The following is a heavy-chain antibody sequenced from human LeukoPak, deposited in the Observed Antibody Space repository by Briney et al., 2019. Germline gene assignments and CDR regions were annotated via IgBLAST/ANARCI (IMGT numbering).Heavy chain of an antibody. CDR1: GYSISSGYY. Sequence: PSETLSLTCAVSGYSISSGYYWGWIRQPPGKGLEWIGSIYHSGSTYYNTSLKRRLTISVDTSKNQFSLKLSSVTAADTAVYYCASLGPRTGYSRGWRPHWFDPWGQGTLVTVSS. J-gene: IGHJ5*02. CDR2: IYHSGST. CDR3: ASLGPRTGYSRGWRPHWFDP. D-gene: IGHD6-19*01. V-gene: IGHV4-38-2*01.